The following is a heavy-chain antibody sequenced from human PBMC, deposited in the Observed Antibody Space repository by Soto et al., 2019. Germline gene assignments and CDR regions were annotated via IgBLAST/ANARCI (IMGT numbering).Heavy chain of an antibody. CDR3: ARGDRGAFDL. V-gene: IGHV3-74*01. CDR2: IHSDGSST. D-gene: IGHD2-21*02. Sequence: GWSLRLSCAASGFTVSYYWMHWVRQAPGQGLVWVSRIHSDGSSTTYADSVKGRFTISRDNAKNTLYLQMNSLRAEDTAVYYCARGDRGAFDLWGQGTMVTVSS. J-gene: IGHJ3*01. CDR1: GFTVSYYW.